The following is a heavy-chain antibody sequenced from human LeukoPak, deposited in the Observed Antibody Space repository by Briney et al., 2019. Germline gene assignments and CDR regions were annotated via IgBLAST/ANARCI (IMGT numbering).Heavy chain of an antibody. CDR2: IYYSGST. J-gene: IGHJ5*02. CDR1: GFTFSSYA. Sequence: LRLSCAASGFTFSSYAMSWVRQAPGKGLEWIGYIYYSGSTYYNPSLKSRVTISVDTSKNQFSLKLSSVTAADTAVYYCARQYYYDSSGSAFDPWGQGTLVTVSS. CDR3: ARQYYYDSSGSAFDP. D-gene: IGHD3-22*01. V-gene: IGHV4-31*02.